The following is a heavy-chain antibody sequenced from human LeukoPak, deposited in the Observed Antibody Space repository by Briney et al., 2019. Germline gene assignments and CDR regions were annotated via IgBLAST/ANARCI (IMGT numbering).Heavy chain of an antibody. CDR3: ARGLYGSGTLDY. J-gene: IGHJ4*02. V-gene: IGHV4-34*01. CDR1: GGSFSGYY. Sequence: SETLSLTCAVYGGSFSGYYWSWIRQPPGKGLEWIGEINHSGSTNYNPSLKSRVTISVDTSKNQFSLKLSSVTAADTAVYYCARGLYGSGTLDYWGQGTLVTVSS. CDR2: INHSGST. D-gene: IGHD3-10*01.